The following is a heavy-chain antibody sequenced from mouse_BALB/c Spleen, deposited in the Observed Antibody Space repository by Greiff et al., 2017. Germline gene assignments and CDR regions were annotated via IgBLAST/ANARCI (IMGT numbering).Heavy chain of an antibody. CDR2: IDPENGNT. Sequence: VQLKQSGAELVRPGALVKLSCKASGFNIKDYYMHWVKQRPEQGLEWIGWIDPENGNTIYDPKFQGKASITADTSSNTAYLQLSSLTSEDTAVYYCARSYDGYYDRFAYWGQGTLVTVSA. CDR1: GFNIKDYY. J-gene: IGHJ3*01. V-gene: IGHV14-1*02. CDR3: ARSYDGYYDRFAY. D-gene: IGHD2-3*01.